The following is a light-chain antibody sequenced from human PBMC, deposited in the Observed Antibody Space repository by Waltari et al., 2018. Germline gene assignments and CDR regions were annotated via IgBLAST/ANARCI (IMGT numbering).Light chain of an antibody. CDR3: AIWYTTAWV. Sequence: QPVLTQSTSLSASPGASARFTCTLRSGINVGTYRIYWYQQKPGSPPRYLLRYKSDSDKRPGSGAPSRFSGSKDASTNAGLLIISGLQSEDEADYYCAIWYTTAWVFGGGTKLTVL. V-gene: IGLV5-39*01. CDR2: YKSDSDK. J-gene: IGLJ3*02. CDR1: SGINVGTYR.